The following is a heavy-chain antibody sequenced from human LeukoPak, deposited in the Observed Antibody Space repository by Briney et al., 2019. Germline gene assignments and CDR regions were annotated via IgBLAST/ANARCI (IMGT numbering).Heavy chain of an antibody. CDR2: IYYSGST. D-gene: IGHD6-6*01. CDR1: GGSISTYY. V-gene: IGHV4-59*01. J-gene: IGHJ4*02. Sequence: SETLSLTCTVSGGSISTYYWSWIRQPPGKGLEWIGSIYYSGSTNYNPSLKSRVTMSLDTSKNQFSLTLSSVTAADTAVYYCAREGIYRSSSYFDYWGQGTLVTVSS. CDR3: AREGIYRSSSYFDY.